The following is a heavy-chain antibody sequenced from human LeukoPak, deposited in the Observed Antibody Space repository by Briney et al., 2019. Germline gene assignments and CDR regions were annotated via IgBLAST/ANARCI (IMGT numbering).Heavy chain of an antibody. CDR2: IYSGGST. CDR1: GFTFSSYS. Sequence: GGSLRLSCAASGFTFSSYSMNWVRQAPGKGLEWVSVIYSGGSTYYADSVKGRFTISRDNSKNTLYLQMNSLRAEDTAVYYCARGGTNTDYWGQGTLVTVSS. D-gene: IGHD2-8*01. J-gene: IGHJ4*02. V-gene: IGHV3-53*01. CDR3: ARGGTNTDY.